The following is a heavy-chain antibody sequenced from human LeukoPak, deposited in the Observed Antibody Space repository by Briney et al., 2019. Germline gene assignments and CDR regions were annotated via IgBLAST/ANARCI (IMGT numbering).Heavy chain of an antibody. J-gene: IGHJ4*02. CDR3: ASSSREY. V-gene: IGHV3-7*01. CDR1: GFTFSNHW. CDR2: IKQDGSEK. D-gene: IGHD6-13*01. Sequence: GGSLRLSCAASGFTFSNHWMSWVRQAPGKGLEWVANIKQDGSEKYYVDSVKGRFTISRDNDKNSLYLQMNSLRAEDTALYYCASSSREYWGQGTLVTVSS.